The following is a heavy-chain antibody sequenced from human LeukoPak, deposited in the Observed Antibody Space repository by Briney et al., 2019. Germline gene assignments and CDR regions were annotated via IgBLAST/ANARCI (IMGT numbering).Heavy chain of an antibody. D-gene: IGHD7-27*01. CDR2: MNPNSGNT. CDR1: GYTFTSYD. J-gene: IGHJ4*02. V-gene: IGHV1-8*01. CDR3: ARDTRPPWGPDGRGNHDY. Sequence: GASVKVSCKASGYTFTSYDINWVRQATGQGLEWMGWMNPNSGNTGYAQKFQGRVTMTRNTSISTAYMELSSLRSEDTAVYYCARDTRPPWGPDGRGNHDYWGQGTLVTVSS.